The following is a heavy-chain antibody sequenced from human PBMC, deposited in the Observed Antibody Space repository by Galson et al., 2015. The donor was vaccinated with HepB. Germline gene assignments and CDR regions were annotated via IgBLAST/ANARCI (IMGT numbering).Heavy chain of an antibody. CDR1: GFTFSSYS. CDR3: ARDDTVAAGPM. J-gene: IGHJ4*02. Sequence: SLRLSCAASGFTFSSYSMNWVRQAPGKGLEWVSSISSSSSYIYYADSVKGRFTISRDNAKNSLYLPMNSLRAEDTAVYYCARDDTVAAGPMWGQGTLVTVSS. V-gene: IGHV3-21*01. CDR2: ISSSSSYI. D-gene: IGHD6-13*01.